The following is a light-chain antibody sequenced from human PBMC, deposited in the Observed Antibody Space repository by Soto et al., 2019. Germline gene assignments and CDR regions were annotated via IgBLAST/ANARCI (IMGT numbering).Light chain of an antibody. V-gene: IGLV4-60*02. Sequence: QSVLTQSSSASASLGSSVKLTCTLSSGHSSYIIAWHQQQPGKAPRYLMKLEGSGSYNKGSGVPDRFSGSSSGADRYLTISNLQFEDEADYYCETWDPVWVFGGGTKLTVL. CDR3: ETWDPVWV. CDR2: LEGSGSY. J-gene: IGLJ3*02. CDR1: SGHSSYI.